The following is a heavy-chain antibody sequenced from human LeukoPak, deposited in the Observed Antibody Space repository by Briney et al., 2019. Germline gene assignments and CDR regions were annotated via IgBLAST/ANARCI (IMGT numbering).Heavy chain of an antibody. CDR1: GYSFTSYW. CDR2: IYPGDSDT. Sequence: GESLKISCKGSGYSFTSYWIGWVRQMPGKGLEWMGIIYPGDSDTRYSPSFQGQVTISADKSISTAYLQWSSLKASDTAMYYCARSGDIVVVPAAPPDAFDIWGQGTMVTVSS. D-gene: IGHD2-2*01. V-gene: IGHV5-51*01. CDR3: ARSGDIVVVPAAPPDAFDI. J-gene: IGHJ3*02.